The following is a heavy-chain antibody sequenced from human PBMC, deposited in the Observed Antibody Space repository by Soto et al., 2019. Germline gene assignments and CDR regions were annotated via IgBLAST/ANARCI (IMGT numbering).Heavy chain of an antibody. V-gene: IGHV5-51*01. CDR1: GYSFTKYW. CDR3: ARLGFEYDTLTAYYNVHHYYGLDV. CDR2: IYPGDSDT. J-gene: IGHJ6*02. D-gene: IGHD3-9*01. Sequence: PGESLKISCKGSGYSFTKYWIGWVRQVPGKGLEWMGVIYPGDSDTRYSPSFQGQVTISADKSISTAYLRWSSLKASDTAMYYCARLGFEYDTLTAYYNVHHYYGLDVWGQGTSVTVSS.